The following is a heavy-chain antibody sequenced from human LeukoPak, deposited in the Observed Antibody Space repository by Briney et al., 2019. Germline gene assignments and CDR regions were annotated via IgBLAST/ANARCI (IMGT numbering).Heavy chain of an antibody. D-gene: IGHD3-9*01. CDR2: MNPNSGNT. J-gene: IGHJ5*02. CDR1: GYTFTSYD. Sequence: ASVKVSCKASGYTFTSYDINWVRQATGQGLEWMGWMNPNSGNTGYAQKFQGRVTMTRNTSISTAYMELSSLRSEATAVYYCARAMVLRYFDWLLSTVPFDPWGQGTLVTVSS. CDR3: ARAMVLRYFDWLLSTVPFDP. V-gene: IGHV1-8*01.